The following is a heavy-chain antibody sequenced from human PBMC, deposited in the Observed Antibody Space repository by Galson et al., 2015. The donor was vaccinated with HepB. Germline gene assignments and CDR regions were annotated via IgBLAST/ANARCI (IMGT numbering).Heavy chain of an antibody. CDR1: GLTFKNAW. V-gene: IGHV3-15*04. Sequence: SLRLSCAVSGLTFKNAWMNWVRQGPGKGLEWVGRIESQIDGATIHYAAPVKGRFTISRDDSKNTLYLQMTSLTTEDTAVYYCLIDRPYRGYGSGWDVAEGGQGTLVIVSS. CDR2: IESQIDGATI. J-gene: IGHJ4*02. CDR3: LIDRPYRGYGSGWDVAE. D-gene: IGHD6-19*01.